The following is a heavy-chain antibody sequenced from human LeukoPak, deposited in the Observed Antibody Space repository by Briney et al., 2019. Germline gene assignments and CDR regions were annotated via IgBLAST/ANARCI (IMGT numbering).Heavy chain of an antibody. CDR1: GFTFSSYS. V-gene: IGHV3-21*01. D-gene: IGHD6-13*01. Sequence: PGGSLRLSCAASGFTFSSYSMNWVRQAPGKGLEWVSSISSSSSYIYYADSVKGRFTISRDNAKNSLYLQMNSLRAEDTAVYYCARDLWAAGTCFDYWGQGTLVTVSS. CDR3: ARDLWAAGTCFDY. CDR2: ISSSSSYI. J-gene: IGHJ4*02.